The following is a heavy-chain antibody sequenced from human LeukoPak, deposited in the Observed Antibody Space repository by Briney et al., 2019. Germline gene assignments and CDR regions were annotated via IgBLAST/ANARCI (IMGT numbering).Heavy chain of an antibody. Sequence: PGGSLRLSCAASGFTFSSYGMHWVRQAPGKGVEWVAVISYDGSNKYYADSVKGRFTISRDNSKNTLYLQMNSLRAEDTAVYYCAKDLVIAAAGRDYWGQGTLVTVSS. CDR1: GFTFSSYG. CDR3: AKDLVIAAAGRDY. D-gene: IGHD6-13*01. CDR2: ISYDGSNK. J-gene: IGHJ4*02. V-gene: IGHV3-30*18.